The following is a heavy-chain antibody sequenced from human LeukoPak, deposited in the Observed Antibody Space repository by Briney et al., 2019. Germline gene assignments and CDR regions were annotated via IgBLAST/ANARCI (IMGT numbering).Heavy chain of an antibody. D-gene: IGHD2-21*01. V-gene: IGHV3-7*03. CDR2: IKQDGSEK. CDR1: GFTFSSYW. CDR3: AKDSHCILFDD. J-gene: IGHJ4*02. Sequence: GGSLRLSCAASGFTFSSYWMSWVRQAPVKGLEWVANIKQDGSEKYYVDSVKGRFTISRDNAKNSLYLQMNSLRDEDTAVYYCAKDSHCILFDDWGQGTLVTVSS.